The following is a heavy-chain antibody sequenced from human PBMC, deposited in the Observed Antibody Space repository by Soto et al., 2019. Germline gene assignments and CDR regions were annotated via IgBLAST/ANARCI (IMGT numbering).Heavy chain of an antibody. V-gene: IGHV3-23*01. CDR3: AKDRQPDGIWTFDS. Sequence: GWSLRLSCSASGFTFSTYTMNWVRQAPGKGREWVSGIGCCSGSGTYYADFVKGRFTISRDNYKNMVFLQMNGLGAEDTAVYYCAKDRQPDGIWTFDSWGQGTPVTVSS. CDR2: IGCCSGSGT. J-gene: IGHJ4*02. D-gene: IGHD3-9*01. CDR1: GFTFSTYT.